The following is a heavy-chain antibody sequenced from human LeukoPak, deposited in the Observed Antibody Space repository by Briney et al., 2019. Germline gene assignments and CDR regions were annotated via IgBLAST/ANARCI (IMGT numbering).Heavy chain of an antibody. D-gene: IGHD3-22*01. CDR3: ARPYYDSSAPPYDY. CDR2: ISAYNGNT. Sequence: ASVKVSCKASGYTFTSYGISWVRQAPGQGLEWMGWISAYNGNTNYAQRLQGRVTMTTDTSTSTAYMELRSLRSDDTAVYYCARPYYDSSAPPYDYWGQGTLVTVSS. J-gene: IGHJ4*02. CDR1: GYTFTSYG. V-gene: IGHV1-18*01.